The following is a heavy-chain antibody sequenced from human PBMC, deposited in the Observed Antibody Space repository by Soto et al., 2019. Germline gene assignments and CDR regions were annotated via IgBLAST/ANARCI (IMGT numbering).Heavy chain of an antibody. CDR2: VYHTGDT. Sequence: QVQLQESGPRLVKPSGSLSLTCGVSGGTVASSHWWSWVRQSPGGGLEWIGNVYHTGDTNLNPSLQSRVTISVDKSNNQFSLRLNSLTAADTAVYFCAREIVTAGGNNYFDPWGPGTLGTVSS. V-gene: IGHV4-4*02. CDR1: GGTVASSHW. J-gene: IGHJ5*02. D-gene: IGHD2-21*02. CDR3: AREIVTAGGNNYFDP.